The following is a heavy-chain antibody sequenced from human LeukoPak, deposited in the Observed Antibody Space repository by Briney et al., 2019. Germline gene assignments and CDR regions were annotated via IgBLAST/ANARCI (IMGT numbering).Heavy chain of an antibody. J-gene: IGHJ4*02. CDR2: ISGSGGST. CDR3: ARGYCASTSCPKAYYFDY. CDR1: GFTFSSYA. D-gene: IGHD2-2*01. V-gene: IGHV3-23*01. Sequence: SGGSLRLSCAASGFTFSSYAMSWVRQAPGKGLEWVSAISGSGGSTSYADSVKGRFTISRDNAKNTLYLQMNTLRAEDTAVYYCARGYCASTSCPKAYYFDYWGQGTLVPVSS.